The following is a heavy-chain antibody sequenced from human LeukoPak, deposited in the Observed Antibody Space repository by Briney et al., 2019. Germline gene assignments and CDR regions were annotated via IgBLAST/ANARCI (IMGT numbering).Heavy chain of an antibody. CDR1: GGTFSSYA. V-gene: IGHV1-69*04. CDR2: IIPILGIA. J-gene: IGHJ1*01. D-gene: IGHD3-22*01. CDR3: ARERHYYDSSGYYGAEYFQH. Sequence: SVKVSCKASGGTFSSYAISWVRQAPGQGLEWMGRIIPILGIANYAQKFQGRVTITADKSTSTAYMELSSLRSEDTAVYYCARERHYYDSSGYYGAEYFQHWGQGTLVTVSS.